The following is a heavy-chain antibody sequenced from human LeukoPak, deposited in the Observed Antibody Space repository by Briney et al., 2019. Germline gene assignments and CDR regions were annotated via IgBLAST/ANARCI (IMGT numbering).Heavy chain of an antibody. CDR1: GGSISSGDYS. CDR2: IYYSGST. D-gene: IGHD2-2*01. J-gene: IGHJ5*02. CDR3: ARDRGYCSSTSCYNWFDP. V-gene: IGHV4-30-4*08. Sequence: PSQTLSLTCTVSGGSISSGDYSWSWIRQPPGKGLEWIGYIYYSGSTYYNPSLKSRVTISVDTSKKQFSLKLSSVTAADTAVYYCARDRGYCSSTSCYNWFDPWGQGTLVTVSS.